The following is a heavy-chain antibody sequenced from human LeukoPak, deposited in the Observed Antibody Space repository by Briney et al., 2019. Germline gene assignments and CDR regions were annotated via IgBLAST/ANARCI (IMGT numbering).Heavy chain of an antibody. J-gene: IGHJ4*02. CDR3: ARGYYESNGWVDS. D-gene: IGHD3-22*01. CDR1: GFTFSSYS. CDR2: ISSSSSYI. Sequence: PGGSLRLSCAASGFTFSSYSMNWVRQAPGKGLEWVSSISSSSSYIYYADSVKGRFTISRDNAKNTLFLQMNSLRAEDTAVYYCARGYYESNGWVDSWGQGTLVTVSS. V-gene: IGHV3-21*01.